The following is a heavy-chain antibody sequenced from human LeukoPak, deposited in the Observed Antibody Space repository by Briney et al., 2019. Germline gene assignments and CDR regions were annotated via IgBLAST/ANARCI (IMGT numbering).Heavy chain of an antibody. Sequence: GESLKISCMGSGYSFTSYWIGWVRPMPGKGLEWRGIIYPGDSDTRYSPSFQGQVTISADKSISTAYLQWSSLKASDTAMYYCARGAAGTEYYFDYWGQGTLVTVSS. V-gene: IGHV5-51*01. J-gene: IGHJ4*02. CDR1: GYSFTSYW. D-gene: IGHD6-13*01. CDR3: ARGAAGTEYYFDY. CDR2: IYPGDSDT.